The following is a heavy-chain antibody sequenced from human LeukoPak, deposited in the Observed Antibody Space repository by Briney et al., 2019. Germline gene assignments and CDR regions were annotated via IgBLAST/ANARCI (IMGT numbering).Heavy chain of an antibody. J-gene: IGHJ5*02. CDR3: ARGRSAAGAFSKRPELFAP. D-gene: IGHD6-13*01. CDR1: GYTFTDYY. V-gene: IGHV1-2*02. CDR2: INPKSGGT. Sequence: ASVKVSCKTSGYTFTDYYLHWVRQAPGQGLEWMGWINPKSGGTNYAQNFQGRVTMTRDTSISTAYMELNSQRSDDTAVYYCARGRSAAGAFSKRPELFAPWGQGTRVTVSS.